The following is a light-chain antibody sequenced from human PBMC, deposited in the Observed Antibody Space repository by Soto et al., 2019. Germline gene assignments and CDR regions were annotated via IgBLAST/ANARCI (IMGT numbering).Light chain of an antibody. CDR1: SSDVGGYNY. Sequence: QSVLTQPPSASGSPGQSVTISCTGTSSDVGGYNYVSWYQQHPGKAPKLIIYEVRERPSGVPDRFSGSKSGNTASLTVSGLQAEDEADYYCSLYTSENTYVFGTGTKLTVL. J-gene: IGLJ1*01. V-gene: IGLV2-8*01. CDR3: SLYTSENTYV. CDR2: EVR.